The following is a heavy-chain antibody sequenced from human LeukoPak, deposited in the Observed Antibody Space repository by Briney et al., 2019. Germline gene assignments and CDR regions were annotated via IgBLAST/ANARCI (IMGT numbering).Heavy chain of an antibody. Sequence: GGSLRLSCAASGFTFSSYEMNWVRQAPGKGLEWVSYISSSGSTIYYADSVKGRFTISRDNAKNSLYLQMNSLRAEDTAVYYCARWSVTLGSYGSFFDYWGQGTLVTVSS. V-gene: IGHV3-48*03. CDR2: ISSSGSTI. CDR1: GFTFSSYE. J-gene: IGHJ4*02. D-gene: IGHD5-18*01. CDR3: ARWSVTLGSYGSFFDY.